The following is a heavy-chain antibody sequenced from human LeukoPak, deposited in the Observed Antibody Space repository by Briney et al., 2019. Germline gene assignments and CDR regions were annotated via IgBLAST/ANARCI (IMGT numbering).Heavy chain of an antibody. J-gene: IGHJ4*02. Sequence: GASVRVSCKASGYTYTRYAMHTVRQAAGQGLDWMGWMNAGNGNTKYSQKFQGRVTITRDTSASTAYMELSSLRSEDTAVYYCARNYDFWSGYYTLGYWGQGTLVTVSS. CDR3: ARNYDFWSGYYTLGY. CDR2: MNAGNGNT. D-gene: IGHD3-3*01. V-gene: IGHV1-3*01. CDR1: GYTYTRYA.